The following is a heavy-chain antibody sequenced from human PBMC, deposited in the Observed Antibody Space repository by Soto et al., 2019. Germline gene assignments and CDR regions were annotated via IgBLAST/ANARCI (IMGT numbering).Heavy chain of an antibody. CDR1: GGSISSYY. CDR3: ARRYSSAFDI. V-gene: IGHV4-59*08. CDR2: IYYSGST. J-gene: IGHJ3*02. Sequence: ASETLSLTYTVSGGSISSYYWSWIRQPPGKGLEWIGYIYYSGSTNYNPSLKSRVTISVDTSKNQFSLKLSSVTAADTAVYYCARRYSSAFDIWGQGTMVTVSS. D-gene: IGHD6-13*01.